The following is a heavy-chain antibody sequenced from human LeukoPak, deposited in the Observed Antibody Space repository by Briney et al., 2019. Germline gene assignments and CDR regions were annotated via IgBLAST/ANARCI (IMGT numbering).Heavy chain of an antibody. D-gene: IGHD3-22*01. CDR2: MNPNSGNT. J-gene: IGHJ4*02. V-gene: IGHV1-8*01. Sequence: WASVKVSCKASGYTFTSYDINWVRQATGQGLEWMGWMNPNSGNTGYAQKFQGRVTMTMNTSISTAYMELSSLRSEDTAVYYCARGNFITYYYDSSGAPDYWGQGTLVTVSS. CDR3: ARGNFITYYYDSSGAPDY. CDR1: GYTFTSYD.